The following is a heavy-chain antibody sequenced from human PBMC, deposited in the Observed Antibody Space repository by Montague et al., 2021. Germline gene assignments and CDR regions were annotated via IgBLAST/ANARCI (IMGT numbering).Heavy chain of an antibody. J-gene: IGHJ3*02. D-gene: IGHD2-2*01. V-gene: IGHV4-30-4*01. CDR3: ARADDHFTTTSCANDAFDI. CDR2: SGST. Sequence: SGSTYYNPSLQSRVTLSVDTSKNQFSLRLSYVTAADTAVYYCARADDHFTTTSCANDAFDIWGQGTMVTV.